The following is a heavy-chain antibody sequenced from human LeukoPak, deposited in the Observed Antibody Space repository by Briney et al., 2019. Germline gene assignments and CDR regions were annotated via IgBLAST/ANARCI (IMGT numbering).Heavy chain of an antibody. CDR2: INLSGSTI. Sequence: GGSLRLSCAPSGFSFSSYEINWVHPAPRKGLEWVSYINLSGSTIHYAASAKGPFTISRENAKKSLYLQMNSLRAEDTAVYYCAREMDPTLSYYFAYWGQGTLVTVSS. CDR3: AREMDPTLSYYFAY. CDR1: GFSFSSYE. V-gene: IGHV3-48*03. D-gene: IGHD2-2*01. J-gene: IGHJ4*02.